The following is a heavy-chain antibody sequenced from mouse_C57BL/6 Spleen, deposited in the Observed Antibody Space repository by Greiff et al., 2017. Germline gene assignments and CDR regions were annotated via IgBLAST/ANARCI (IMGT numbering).Heavy chain of an antibody. D-gene: IGHD1-1*01. Sequence: VQLQQPGTELVKPGASVKLSFKASGYTFPSYWMHWVQQRPGQGLEWIGNINPSNGGTNYNATFTSKATLTVDKSPSTAYMQLSSLTSEDSAVYYCARDLLQRWFDDWGQGTTLTVSS. CDR1: GYTFPSYW. J-gene: IGHJ2*01. V-gene: IGHV1-53*01. CDR3: ARDLLQRWFDD. CDR2: INPSNGGT.